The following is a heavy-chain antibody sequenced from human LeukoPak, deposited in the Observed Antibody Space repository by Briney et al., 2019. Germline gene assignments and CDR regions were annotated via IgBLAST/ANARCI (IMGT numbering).Heavy chain of an antibody. J-gene: IGHJ6*02. V-gene: IGHV3-15*01. CDR3: ARGSSYDILSRYYGMDV. Sequence: PGGSLRLSCAASGFTFSNAWMNWVRQAPGKGLEWVGRIKRKADGGTTDYAAPVKGRFTISRENAKNSLYLQMNSLRAGDTAVYYCARGSSYDILSRYYGMDVWGQGTTVTVSS. D-gene: IGHD3-9*01. CDR2: IKRKADGGTT. CDR1: GFTFSNAW.